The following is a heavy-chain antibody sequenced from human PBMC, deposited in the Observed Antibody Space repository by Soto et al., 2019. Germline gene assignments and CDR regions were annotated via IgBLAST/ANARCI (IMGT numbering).Heavy chain of an antibody. V-gene: IGHV1-46*03. CDR2: INPSGGST. CDR3: ARGGWYYIWGGGDRKYFFDY. Sequence: ASVKVSCKASGYTFTSYYMHWVRQAPGQGLEWMGIINPSGGSTSYAQKFQGRVTMTRDTSTSTVYMELSSLRSEGTAVYYCARGGWYYIWGGGDRKYFFDYWGQGTLVTGSS. D-gene: IGHD3-16*01. CDR1: GYTFTSYY. J-gene: IGHJ4*02.